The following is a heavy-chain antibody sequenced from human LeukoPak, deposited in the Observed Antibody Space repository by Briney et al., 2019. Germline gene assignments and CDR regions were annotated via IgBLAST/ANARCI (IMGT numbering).Heavy chain of an antibody. J-gene: IGHJ6*03. CDR3: ARGPYYYGSGSYANYYYYYMDV. CDR2: INHSGST. Sequence: SETLSLTCAVYGGSFSGYYWSWIRQPPGKGLEWIGEINHSGSTNYNPSLKSRVTISVDTSKNQFSLKLSSVTAADTAVYYCARGPYYYGSGSYANYYYYYMDVWGKGTTVTVSS. V-gene: IGHV4-34*01. CDR1: GGSFSGYY. D-gene: IGHD3-10*01.